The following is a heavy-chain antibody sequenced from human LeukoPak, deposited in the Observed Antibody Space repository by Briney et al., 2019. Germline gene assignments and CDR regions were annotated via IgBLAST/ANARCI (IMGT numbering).Heavy chain of an antibody. CDR1: GFTFSSYA. J-gene: IGHJ6*03. Sequence: PGGSLRLSCAASGFTFSSYAMNWVRQAPGKGLEWLSHISSVSTTIYYADSVKGRFTISRDNAKNSLYLQMNSLRAEDTAVYYCARGGRWTLGEDYYYYMDVWGKGTTVSVSS. V-gene: IGHV3-48*01. D-gene: IGHD7-27*01. CDR2: ISSVSTTI. CDR3: ARGGRWTLGEDYYYYMDV.